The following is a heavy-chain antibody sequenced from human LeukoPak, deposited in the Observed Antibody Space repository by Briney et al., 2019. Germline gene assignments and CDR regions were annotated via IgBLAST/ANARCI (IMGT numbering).Heavy chain of an antibody. Sequence: GGSLRLSCAASGFIFSSYWMTWVRQAPGKGLEWVANIKQHGSEKYYVDSVKGRFTISRDNAKNSLYLQMNSLRAEDTAVYYCARVRGDYYMDVWGKGTPVAVSS. CDR2: IKQHGSEK. J-gene: IGHJ6*03. D-gene: IGHD4-17*01. CDR3: ARVRGDYYMDV. CDR1: GFIFSSYW. V-gene: IGHV3-7*01.